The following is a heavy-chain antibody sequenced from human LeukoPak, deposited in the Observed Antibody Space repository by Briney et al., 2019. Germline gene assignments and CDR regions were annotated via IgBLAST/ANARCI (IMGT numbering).Heavy chain of an antibody. CDR2: ISSSSSYI. V-gene: IGHV3-21*01. D-gene: IGHD3-10*01. Sequence: GGSLRLACAASGLTFISYSMNWVRQAPGRGLEWVSSISSSSSYIYYAYSVKGRFTISRDNAKNSLYLQMNSLRAEDTAVYYCARRGLGSYYYFDYWGQGTLVTVSS. J-gene: IGHJ4*02. CDR1: GLTFISYS. CDR3: ARRGLGSYYYFDY.